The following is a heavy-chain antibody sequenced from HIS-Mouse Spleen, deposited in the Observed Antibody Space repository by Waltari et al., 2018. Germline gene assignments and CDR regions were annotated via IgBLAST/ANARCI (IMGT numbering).Heavy chain of an antibody. J-gene: IGHJ2*01. Sequence: AEYMGGRVTITADESTSTAYMELSSLRSEDTAVYYCAREPPRLGIPWYFDLWGRGTLVTVSS. CDR3: AREPPRLGIPWYFDL. V-gene: IGHV1-69*01. D-gene: IGHD7-27*01.